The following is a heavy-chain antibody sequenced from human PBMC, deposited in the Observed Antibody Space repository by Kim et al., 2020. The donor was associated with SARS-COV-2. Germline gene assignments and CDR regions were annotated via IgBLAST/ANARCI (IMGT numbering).Heavy chain of an antibody. Sequence: GGSLRLSCAASGFSISSYWMSWVRQAPGKGLEWVANIKQDGSEKYYVDSVKGRFTISRDNDKNSLYLQMNSLRVEDTAVFYCARDRQIFATNYYYAMDVWGQGTTVTASS. CDR1: GFSISSYW. D-gene: IGHD2-15*01. CDR2: IKQDGSEK. V-gene: IGHV3-7*01. J-gene: IGHJ6*02. CDR3: ARDRQIFATNYYYAMDV.